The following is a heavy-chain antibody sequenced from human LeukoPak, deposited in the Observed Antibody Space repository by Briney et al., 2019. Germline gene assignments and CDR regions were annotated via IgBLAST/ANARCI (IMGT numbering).Heavy chain of an antibody. D-gene: IGHD3-22*01. CDR2: IYYSGST. CDR3: ARHENYYDSSGYYVPYYFDY. J-gene: IGHJ4*02. Sequence: PSETLSLTCTVSGGSISSYYWSWIRQPPGKGLEWIGYIYYSGSTNYNPSLKSRVTISVDTSKNQFSLKLSSVTAADTAVYYCARHENYYDSSGYYVPYYFDYWGQGTLVTVSS. V-gene: IGHV4-59*08. CDR1: GGSISSYY.